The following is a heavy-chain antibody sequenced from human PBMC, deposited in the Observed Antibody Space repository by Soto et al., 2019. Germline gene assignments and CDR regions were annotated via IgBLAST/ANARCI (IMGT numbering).Heavy chain of an antibody. J-gene: IGHJ3*02. CDR1: GFTFSSYA. V-gene: IGHV3-64*01. Sequence: TGGSLRLSCAASGFTFSSYAMHWVRQAPGKGLEYVSAISSNGGSTYYANSVKGRFTISRDNSKNTLYLQMGSLRAEDMAVYYCARAGTPYYDFWSGYPRSDAFDTWVQGTMVTVSS. D-gene: IGHD3-3*01. CDR2: ISSNGGST. CDR3: ARAGTPYYDFWSGYPRSDAFDT.